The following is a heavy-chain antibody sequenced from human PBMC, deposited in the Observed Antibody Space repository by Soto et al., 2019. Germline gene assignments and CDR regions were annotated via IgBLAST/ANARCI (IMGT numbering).Heavy chain of an antibody. V-gene: IGHV3-23*01. Sequence: PGGSLRLSCVASEFTFSSYAMSWVRQAPGKGLEWVSAISGSGGSTYYADSVKGRFTISRDNSKNTLYLQMNSLRAEDTAVYYCAKDLHYDILTGYPTGAFDYWGQGTLVTVSS. CDR2: ISGSGGST. D-gene: IGHD3-9*01. CDR3: AKDLHYDILTGYPTGAFDY. J-gene: IGHJ4*02. CDR1: EFTFSSYA.